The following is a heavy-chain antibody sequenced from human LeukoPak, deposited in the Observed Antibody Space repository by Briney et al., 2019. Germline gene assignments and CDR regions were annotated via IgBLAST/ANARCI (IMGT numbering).Heavy chain of an antibody. J-gene: IGHJ4*02. CDR2: IWYDGSNK. Sequence: GGSLRLSCAASGFTFSSYGMHWVRQAPGKGLEWVAVIWYDGSNKYYADSVKGRFTISRDNSKNTLYLQMNSLRAEDTAVYYCARDRRWLQLVVDYWGQGTLVTVSS. CDR1: GFTFSSYG. D-gene: IGHD5-24*01. CDR3: ARDRRWLQLVVDY. V-gene: IGHV3-33*01.